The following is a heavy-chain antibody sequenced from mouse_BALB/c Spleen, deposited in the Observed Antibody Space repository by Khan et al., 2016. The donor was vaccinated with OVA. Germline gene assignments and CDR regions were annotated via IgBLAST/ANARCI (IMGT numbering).Heavy chain of an antibody. CDR2: INPNNGDA. V-gene: IGHV1S81*02. CDR1: GYTFNSYY. CDR3: TRSGYGSFAY. J-gene: IGHJ3*01. D-gene: IGHD2-2*01. Sequence: QMQLEESGAELVKPGASVKLSCKASGYTFNSYYMYWVKQRPGQGLEWIGEINPNNGDANFNEKFKNKATLTVDKSSNTAFMQLSSLTSEYSAVYYCTRSGYGSFAYWGQGTLVTVSA.